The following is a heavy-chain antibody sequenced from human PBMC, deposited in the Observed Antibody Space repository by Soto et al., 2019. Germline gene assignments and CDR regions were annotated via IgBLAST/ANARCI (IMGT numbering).Heavy chain of an antibody. V-gene: IGHV1-18*01. CDR1: GYTFSSYG. CDR3: ARREVGSTLVFDY. Sequence: QVQLVQSGAEVKKPEASVKVYCKASGYTFSSYGISWVRQAPGQGLEWMGWISAYNGNTKYAQKLQGRVTMTTNTSTSTAYIERSSLSSGCTAVYFCARREVGSTLVFDYWGQGSLFTVSS. J-gene: IGHJ4*02. D-gene: IGHD1-26*01. CDR2: ISAYNGNT.